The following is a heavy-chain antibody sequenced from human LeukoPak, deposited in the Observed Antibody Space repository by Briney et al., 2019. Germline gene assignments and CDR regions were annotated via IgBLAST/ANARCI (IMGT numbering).Heavy chain of an antibody. CDR3: VREDTPATANY. V-gene: IGHV3-23*01. D-gene: IGHD2-21*02. J-gene: IGHJ4*02. CDR1: GFTFSSYA. Sequence: GGSLRLSCTASGFTFSSYAMSWVRQAPGKGLEWVSAISGGGDITYYADSVTGRFTISRDNSKDTLFLQMHSLRPGDTAVYYCVREDTPATANYWGQGTLVTISS. CDR2: ISGGGDIT.